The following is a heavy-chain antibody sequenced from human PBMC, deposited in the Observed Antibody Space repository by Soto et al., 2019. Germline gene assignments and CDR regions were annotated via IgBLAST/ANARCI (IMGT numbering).Heavy chain of an antibody. D-gene: IGHD3-9*01. Sequence: EVQLLESGGGLVQPGGSLRLSCAASGFTFRNYAMNWVRQAPGKGLQWVSGISDSGAVIFHADSVRGRFTISRDNSKNTMYLQMISLRAEYTALYSLSKCGNYDMVTGQVRFDPWGQGTLGTVSS. CDR3: SKCGNYDMVTGQVRFDP. CDR1: GFTFRNYA. J-gene: IGHJ5*02. CDR2: ISDSGAVI. V-gene: IGHV3-23*01.